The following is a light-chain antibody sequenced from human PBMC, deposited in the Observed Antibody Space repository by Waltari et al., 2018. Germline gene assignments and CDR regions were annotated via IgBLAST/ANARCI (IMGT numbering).Light chain of an antibody. CDR3: QKYESLPAT. CDR1: QSVSRA. J-gene: IGKJ1*01. V-gene: IGKV3-20*01. CDR2: DAS. Sequence: EVVLTQSPGPLSLSPGEGATLSCRVSQSVSRALAWYQQKPGQAPRLLIYDASRRATGIPDRFSGSGSGTDFSLTISRLEPEDFAVYYCQKYESLPATFGQGTKVEIK.